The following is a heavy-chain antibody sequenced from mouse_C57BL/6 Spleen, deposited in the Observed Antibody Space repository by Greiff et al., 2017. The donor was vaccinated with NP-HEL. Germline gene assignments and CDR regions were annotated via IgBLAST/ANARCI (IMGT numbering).Heavy chain of an antibody. D-gene: IGHD2-4*01. CDR2: IDPENGDT. V-gene: IGHV14-4*01. J-gene: IGHJ2*01. CDR1: GFNIKDDY. CDR3: TTKGGYDYDVFDY. Sequence: EVQLQQSGAELVRPGASVKLSCTASGFNIKDDYMHWVKQRPDQGLEWIGWIDPENGDTEYASKFQGKATITADTSSNTAYLQLSSLTSEDTAVYYCTTKGGYDYDVFDYWGQGTTLTVSS.